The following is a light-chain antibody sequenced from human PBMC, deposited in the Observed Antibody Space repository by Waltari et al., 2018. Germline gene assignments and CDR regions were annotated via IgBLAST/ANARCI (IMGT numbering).Light chain of an antibody. CDR2: AAS. CDR1: QSISSY. CDR3: QQSYSTPLYS. J-gene: IGKJ2*03. V-gene: IGKV1-39*01. Sequence: DIQMTQSPSSLSASVGDRVTIPCRASQSISSYLNWYQQKPGKAPKLLIYAASSLQSGVPSRFCGSGSGTDFTLTISSLQPEDFATYYCQQSYSTPLYSFGQGTKLEIK.